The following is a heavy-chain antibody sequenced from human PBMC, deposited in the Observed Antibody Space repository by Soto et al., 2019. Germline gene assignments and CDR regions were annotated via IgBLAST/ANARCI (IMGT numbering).Heavy chain of an antibody. CDR2: IKQDGSEK. CDR3: ARTGTTGRYYYYYYYMDV. J-gene: IGHJ6*03. Sequence: PGGSLRLSCAASGFTFSSYWMSWVRQAPGKGLEWVANIKQDGSEKYYVDSVKGRFTISRDNAKNSLYLQMNSLRAEDTAVYYCARTGTTGRYYYYYYYMDVWGKGTTVTVSS. D-gene: IGHD1-1*01. V-gene: IGHV3-7*01. CDR1: GFTFSSYW.